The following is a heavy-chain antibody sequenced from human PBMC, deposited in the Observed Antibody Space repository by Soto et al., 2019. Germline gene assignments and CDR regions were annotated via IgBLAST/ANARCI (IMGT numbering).Heavy chain of an antibody. V-gene: IGHV4-34*01. J-gene: IGHJ5*02. Sequence: SETLSLTCAVYGGSLSNNYWSWIRQPPGKGLEWIGEINHSGSTNYNPSLKSRVTISVDTPKNQFSLKLSSVTAADTAVYYCARESAGFFWSGYYPFDPWGQGTLVTVSS. CDR3: ARESAGFFWSGYYPFDP. CDR2: INHSGST. CDR1: GGSLSNNY. D-gene: IGHD3-3*01.